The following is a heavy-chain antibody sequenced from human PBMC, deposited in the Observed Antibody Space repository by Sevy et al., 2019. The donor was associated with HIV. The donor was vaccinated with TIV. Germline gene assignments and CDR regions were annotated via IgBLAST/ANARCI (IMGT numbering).Heavy chain of an antibody. CDR2: ISYDGSDK. CDR1: GFNFRIYA. V-gene: IGHV3-30*03. CDR3: ATGRQGATYGY. J-gene: IGHJ4*02. Sequence: GGSLRLSCAAFGFNFRIYAMHWVRQAPGKGREWVAVISYDGSDKFYEESVKGRFTISRDNSKNMVFLQLNSLRGDDTAVYYCATGRQGATYGYWGQGTPVTVSS. D-gene: IGHD1-26*01.